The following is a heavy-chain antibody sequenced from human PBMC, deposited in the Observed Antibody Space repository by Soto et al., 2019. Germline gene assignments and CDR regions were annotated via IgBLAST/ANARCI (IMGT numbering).Heavy chain of an antibody. V-gene: IGHV4-30-2*01. Sequence: SETLSLTCDVSGDTISTGGYTWAWIRQPPGKALEWIGHTYHSGNPYYNPSLRSRVIISVDTSKNQFSLKLSSVTAADTAVYYCARDPFYSKGWFDPWGQGTLVTVSS. J-gene: IGHJ5*02. CDR1: GDTISTGGYT. D-gene: IGHD4-4*01. CDR2: TYHSGNP. CDR3: ARDPFYSKGWFDP.